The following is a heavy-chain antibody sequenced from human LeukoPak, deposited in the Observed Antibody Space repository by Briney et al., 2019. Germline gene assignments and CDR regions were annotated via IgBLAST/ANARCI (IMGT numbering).Heavy chain of an antibody. Sequence: GASVTVSCKASGYTFTGYYMHWVRQAPGQGLEWMGWINPNSGGTNYAQKFQGRVTMTRDTSISTAYMELSRLRSDDTAVYYCAKATVSQYYLDYWGQGTLVTVSS. CDR1: GYTFTGYY. CDR2: INPNSGGT. CDR3: AKATVSQYYLDY. J-gene: IGHJ4*02. V-gene: IGHV1-2*02. D-gene: IGHD4-17*01.